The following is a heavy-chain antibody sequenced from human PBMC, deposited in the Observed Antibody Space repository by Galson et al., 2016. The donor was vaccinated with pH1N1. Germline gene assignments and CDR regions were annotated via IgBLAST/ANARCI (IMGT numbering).Heavy chain of an antibody. CDR2: INDDGSER. CDR1: GFTSSRSW. D-gene: IGHD1-26*01. V-gene: IGHV3-7*01. Sequence: SLRLSCAGSGFTSSRSWMSWVRQSPGQGLQWVANINDDGSERYYVDSVVKGRFTISRDNARNSLYLQMNSLGVEDTAVYYCARDPLRGALDIWGQGTKLTVSS. J-gene: IGHJ3*02. CDR3: ARDPLRGALDI.